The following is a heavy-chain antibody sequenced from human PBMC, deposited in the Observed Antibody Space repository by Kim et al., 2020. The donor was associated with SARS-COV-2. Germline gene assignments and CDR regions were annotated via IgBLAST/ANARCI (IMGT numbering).Heavy chain of an antibody. D-gene: IGHD3-10*01. CDR2: INHSGST. J-gene: IGHJ4*02. CDR1: GGSFSGYY. Sequence: SETLSLTCAVYGGSFSGYYWSWIRQPPGKGLEWIGEINHSGSTNYNPSLKSRVTISVDTSKNQFSLKLSSVTAADTAVYYCASKARGSGSYYGYWGQGTLVTVSS. V-gene: IGHV4-34*01. CDR3: ASKARGSGSYYGY.